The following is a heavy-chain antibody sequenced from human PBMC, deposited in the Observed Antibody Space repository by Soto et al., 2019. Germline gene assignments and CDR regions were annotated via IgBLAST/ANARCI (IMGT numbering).Heavy chain of an antibody. Sequence: QVQLVQSGAEVKKPGSSVKVSCKASGGSFSTYGINWVRLAPGQGLEWMGGIIPKFGTTNYAQKFQGRVTITADESTNTAYMELNYLRSEDTAVYFCARELDPYYGGNSLSLDHWGQGTLVTVSS. D-gene: IGHD4-17*01. V-gene: IGHV1-69*13. CDR3: ARELDPYYGGNSLSLDH. CDR2: IIPKFGTT. J-gene: IGHJ4*02. CDR1: GGSFSTYG.